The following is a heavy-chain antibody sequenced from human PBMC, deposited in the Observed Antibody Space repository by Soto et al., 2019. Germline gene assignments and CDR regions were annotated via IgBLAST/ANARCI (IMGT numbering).Heavy chain of an antibody. CDR2: ISGSGGST. V-gene: IGHV3-23*01. J-gene: IGHJ4*02. CDR1: GFTFSSYW. CDR3: AKASGWFGEFDY. D-gene: IGHD3-10*01. Sequence: GGSLRLSCAASGFTFSSYWMHWVRQAPGKGLEWVSAISGSGGSTYYADSVKGRFTISRDNSKNTLYLQMNSLRAEDTAVYYCAKASGWFGEFDYWGQGTLVTVSS.